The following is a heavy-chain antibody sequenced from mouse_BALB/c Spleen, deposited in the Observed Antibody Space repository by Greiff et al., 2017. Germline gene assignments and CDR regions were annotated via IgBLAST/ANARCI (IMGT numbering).Heavy chain of an antibody. CDR2: IDTSDSYT. V-gene: IGHV1-69*01. D-gene: IGHD1-1*01. Sequence: QVQLQQPGAELVMPGASVKMSCKASGYTFTDYWMHWVKQRPGQGLEWIGAIDTSDSYTSYNQKFKGKATLTVDESSSTAYMQLSSLTSEDSAVYYCARGGSSWVYAMDYWGQGTSVTVSS. CDR1: GYTFTDYW. J-gene: IGHJ4*01. CDR3: ARGGSSWVYAMDY.